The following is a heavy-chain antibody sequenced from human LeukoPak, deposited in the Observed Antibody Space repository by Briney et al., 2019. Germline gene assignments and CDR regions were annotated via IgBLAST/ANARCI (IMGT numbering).Heavy chain of an antibody. CDR1: GFTFSSYA. D-gene: IGHD5-18*01. CDR2: ISYDGSNK. Sequence: PRGSLRLSCAASGFTFSSYAMHWVRQAPGKGLEWVAVISYDGSNKYYADSVKGRFTISRDNSKNTLYLQMNSLRAEDTAVYYCAKPGYSYGSPYYYYYMDVWGKGTTVTVSS. V-gene: IGHV3-30*04. CDR3: AKPGYSYGSPYYYYYMDV. J-gene: IGHJ6*03.